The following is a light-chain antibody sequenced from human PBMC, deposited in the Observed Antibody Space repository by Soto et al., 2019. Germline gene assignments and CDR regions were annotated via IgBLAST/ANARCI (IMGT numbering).Light chain of an antibody. CDR3: QQYNGYSRA. CDR2: RAS. Sequence: IQMTQSPSTLSASIGDRVTITCRASQSISDWLAWYQQKPGKAPKLLIYRASNLESGVPSRFSGRGSGTEFTLTISSLQPDDFATYYCQQYNGYSRAFGQGTKVEIK. CDR1: QSISDW. J-gene: IGKJ1*01. V-gene: IGKV1-5*03.